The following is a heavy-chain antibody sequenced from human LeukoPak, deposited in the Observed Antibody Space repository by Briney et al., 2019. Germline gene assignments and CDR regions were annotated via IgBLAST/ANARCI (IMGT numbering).Heavy chain of an antibody. D-gene: IGHD4-17*01. J-gene: IGHJ4*02. V-gene: IGHV1-69*05. CDR3: ARDLNPGYGDYVY. Sequence: GSSVKVSCKASGGTFSSYAISWVRQAPGQGLEWMGRIIPIFGTANYAQKSQGRVTITTDESTSTAYMELSSLRSEDTAVYYCARDLNPGYGDYVYWGQGTLVTVSS. CDR1: GGTFSSYA. CDR2: IIPIFGTA.